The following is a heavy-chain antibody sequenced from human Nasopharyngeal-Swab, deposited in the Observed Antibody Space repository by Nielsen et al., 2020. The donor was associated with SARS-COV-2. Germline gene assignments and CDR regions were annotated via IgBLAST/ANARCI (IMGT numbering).Heavy chain of an antibody. CDR3: ARDSYSNYEGYYYYYGMDV. CDR2: IKQDGSEK. D-gene: IGHD4-11*01. V-gene: IGHV3-7*01. Sequence: GESLKISCAASGFTFSRSAMNWVRQAPGKGLEWVANIKQDGSEKYYVDSVKGRFTISRDNAKNSLYLQMNSLRAEDTAVYYCARDSYSNYEGYYYYYGMDVWGQGTTVTVSS. CDR1: GFTFSRSA. J-gene: IGHJ6*02.